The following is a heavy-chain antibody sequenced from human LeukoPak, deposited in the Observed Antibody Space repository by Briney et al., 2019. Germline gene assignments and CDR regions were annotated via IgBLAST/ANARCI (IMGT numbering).Heavy chain of an antibody. CDR2: IYTSGST. J-gene: IGHJ3*02. V-gene: IGHV4-61*02. CDR3: ASSTSFDPSDAFDI. CDR1: GGSIRSGDYY. D-gene: IGHD2-2*01. Sequence: SETLSLTCTVSGGSIRSGDYYWSWIRQPAGKGLEWIGRIYTSGSTNYNPSLKSRVTMSVDTSKNQFSLKLSSVTAADTAVYYCASSTSFDPSDAFDIWGQGTMVTVSS.